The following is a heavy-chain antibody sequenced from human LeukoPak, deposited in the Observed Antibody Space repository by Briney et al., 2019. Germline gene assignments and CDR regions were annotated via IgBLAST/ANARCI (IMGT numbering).Heavy chain of an antibody. J-gene: IGHJ4*02. V-gene: IGHV3-30*18. CDR2: ISYDGSNK. Sequence: GGSLRLSCAASGFTFSSYGMHWVRQAPGKGLEWVAVISYDGSNKYYADSVKGRFTISRDNSKNTLYLQMNSLRAEDTAVYYCAKDRDQWLVLYYFDYWGQGTLVTVSS. CDR3: AKDRDQWLVLYYFDY. D-gene: IGHD6-19*01. CDR1: GFTFSSYG.